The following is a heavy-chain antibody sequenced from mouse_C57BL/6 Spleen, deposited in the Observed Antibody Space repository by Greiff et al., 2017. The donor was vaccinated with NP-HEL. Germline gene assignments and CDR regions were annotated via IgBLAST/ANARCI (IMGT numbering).Heavy chain of an antibody. CDR3: ARSSYSLYYFDY. V-gene: IGHV1-72*01. CDR1: GYTFTSYW. CDR2: IDPNSGGT. D-gene: IGHD2-12*01. J-gene: IGHJ2*01. Sequence: VKLMESGAELVKPGASVKLSCKASGYTFTSYWMHWVKQRPGRGLEWIGRIDPNSGGTKYNEKFKSKATLTVDKPSSTAYMQLSSLTSEDSAVYYCARSSYSLYYFDYWGQGTTLTVSS.